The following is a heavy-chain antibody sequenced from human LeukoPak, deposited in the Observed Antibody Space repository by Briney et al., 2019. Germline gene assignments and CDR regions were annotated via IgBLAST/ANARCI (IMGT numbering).Heavy chain of an antibody. CDR3: AKDPNGDYIGTFEM. V-gene: IGHV3-23*03. Sequence: GRSLRLSCTASGFTFIDFAMHWVRQAPGKGLEWVSLIYSGGSAYYTDSVKGRFTISRDNSKNTLYLQMNSLRAEDTAIYYCAKDPNGDYIGTFEMWGQGTMVTVSS. CDR2: IYSGGSA. D-gene: IGHD4-17*01. CDR1: GFTFIDFA. J-gene: IGHJ3*02.